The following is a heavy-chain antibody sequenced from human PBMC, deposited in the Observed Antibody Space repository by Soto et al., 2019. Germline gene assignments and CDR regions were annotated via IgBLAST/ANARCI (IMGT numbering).Heavy chain of an antibody. CDR2: IVVGSGNT. CDR1: GFTFTSSA. Sequence: SVKVSCKASGFTFTSSAVQWVRQARGQRLEWIGWIVVGSGNTNYAQKFQEGVTITRDMSTSTAYMELSSLRSEDTAVYYCAATSPPHSGVYYYYGMDVWGQGTTVTVSS. V-gene: IGHV1-58*01. CDR3: AATSPPHSGVYYYYGMDV. D-gene: IGHD2-15*01. J-gene: IGHJ6*02.